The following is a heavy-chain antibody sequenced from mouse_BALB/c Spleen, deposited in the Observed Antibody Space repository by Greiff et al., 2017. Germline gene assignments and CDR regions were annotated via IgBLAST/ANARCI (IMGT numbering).Heavy chain of an antibody. Sequence: EVKLVESGGGLVQPGGSMKLSCVASGFTFSNYWMNWVRQSPEKGLEWVAEIRLKSNNYATHYAESVKGRFTISRDDSKSSVYLQMNNLRAEDTGIYYCTSDRYARFAYWGQGTLVTVSA. CDR1: GFTFSNYW. CDR3: TSDRYARFAY. CDR2: IRLKSNNYAT. D-gene: IGHD2-14*01. V-gene: IGHV6-6*02. J-gene: IGHJ3*01.